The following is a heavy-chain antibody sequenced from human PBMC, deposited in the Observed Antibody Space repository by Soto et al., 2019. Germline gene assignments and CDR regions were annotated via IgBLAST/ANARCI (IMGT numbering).Heavy chain of an antibody. V-gene: IGHV3-30*18. CDR2: ISYDGSNK. D-gene: IGHD3-10*01. Sequence: QVQLVESGGGVVQPGRSLRLSCAASGFTFSSYGMHWVRQAPGKGLEWVAVISYDGSNKYYEDSVKGRFTISRDNSKNTLYLQMNSLRAEDTAVYYCAKDEWRMVRGVCWFDPWGQGTLVTVSS. CDR3: AKDEWRMVRGVCWFDP. J-gene: IGHJ5*02. CDR1: GFTFSSYG.